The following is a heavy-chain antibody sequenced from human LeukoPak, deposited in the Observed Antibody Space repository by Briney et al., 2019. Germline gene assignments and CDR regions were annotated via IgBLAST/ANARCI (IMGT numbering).Heavy chain of an antibody. CDR2: IGTAGDT. CDR1: GFTFSSYD. D-gene: IGHD2-15*01. J-gene: IGHJ6*02. Sequence: PGGSLRLSCAASGFTFSSYDLHWVRLATGEGLEWVSAIGTAGDTYYLGSVKGRFTISRENAKNSFYLQMNNLRAGDTAVYYCARASAFSAGTCNLHLGFYYGFDVWGQGTTVTVSS. CDR3: ARASAFSAGTCNLHLGFYYGFDV. V-gene: IGHV3-13*01.